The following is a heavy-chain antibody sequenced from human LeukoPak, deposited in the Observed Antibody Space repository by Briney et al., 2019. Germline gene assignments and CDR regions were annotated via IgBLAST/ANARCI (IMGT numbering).Heavy chain of an antibody. CDR2: INQDESKK. J-gene: IGHJ4*02. CDR3: ARDHAYRADY. V-gene: IGHV3-7*01. Sequence: GGSLRLTCAASGFTFSNDWMCWVRQAPGKGLEWVANINQDESKKYYADSVKGRFTISRDNAKNSLYLQMSSLTAEDTAIYYCARDHAYRADYWGQGTLVTVSS. CDR1: GFTFSNDW. D-gene: IGHD2-2*01.